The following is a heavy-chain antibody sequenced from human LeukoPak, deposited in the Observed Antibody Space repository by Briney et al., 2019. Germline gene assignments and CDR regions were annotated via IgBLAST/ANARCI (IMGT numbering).Heavy chain of an antibody. CDR3: ARRGTDYCTPSSCHPNWFAP. V-gene: IGHV3-48*03. CDR2: ISTSSGTI. Sequence: PGGSLRLSCAASAFTFSSCQMNWVRQAPGKGLEWVSYISTSSGTISYADSVKGRFTISRDNAKSSLYLQMNSLRAEDTAVYFCARRGTDYCTPSSCHPNWFAPWGQGTQVTVSS. D-gene: IGHD4-11*01. CDR1: AFTFSSCQ. J-gene: IGHJ5*02.